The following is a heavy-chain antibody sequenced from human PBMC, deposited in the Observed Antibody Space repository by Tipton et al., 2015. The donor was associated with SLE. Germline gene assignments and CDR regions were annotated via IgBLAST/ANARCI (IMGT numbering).Heavy chain of an antibody. D-gene: IGHD6-19*01. CDR1: GGSISSHY. CDR3: ARHAVAGTRWFDP. J-gene: IGHJ5*02. Sequence: TLSLTCTVSGGSISSHYWSWIRQPPGKGLEWLGRITYSGNTYYNPSLKSRVTMSLDTSKDQFSLMLSSVTAADTAVYYCARHAVAGTRWFDPWGQGTLVTVSS. CDR2: ITYSGNT. V-gene: IGHV4-59*08.